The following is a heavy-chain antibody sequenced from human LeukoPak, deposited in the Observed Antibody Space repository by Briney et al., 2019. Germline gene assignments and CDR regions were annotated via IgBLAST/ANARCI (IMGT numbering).Heavy chain of an antibody. CDR2: IKQDGSEK. CDR1: GFSISTYW. CDR3: GRGISTAGSH. Sequence: GGSLRLSCAASGFSISTYWMNWVRQAPGKGPEWVANIKQDGSEKYYVDSVKGRFTISKDNAKNLLFLQMNSLRAEDTAVYYCGRGISTAGSHWGQGTLVTVSS. D-gene: IGHD6-13*01. J-gene: IGHJ4*02. V-gene: IGHV3-7*04.